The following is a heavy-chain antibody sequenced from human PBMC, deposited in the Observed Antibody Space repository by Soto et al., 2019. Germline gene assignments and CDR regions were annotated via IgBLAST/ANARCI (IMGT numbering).Heavy chain of an antibody. V-gene: IGHV1-69*04. Sequence: ASVKVSCKASGGTFSSYTISWVRQAPGQGLEWMGRIIPILGIANYAQKFQGRVTITADKSTSTAYMELSSLRSEDTAVYYCARESCSGGSCYSDYYYYMDVWGKGTTVTVSS. J-gene: IGHJ6*03. CDR2: IIPILGIA. D-gene: IGHD2-15*01. CDR1: GGTFSSYT. CDR3: ARESCSGGSCYSDYYYYMDV.